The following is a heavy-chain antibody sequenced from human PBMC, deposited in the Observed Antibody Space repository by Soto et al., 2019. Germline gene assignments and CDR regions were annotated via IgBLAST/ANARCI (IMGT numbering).Heavy chain of an antibody. CDR1: GDTFSTYT. Sequence: ASVKVSCKAFGDTFSTYTIHWVRQGPGQRLEWMGWINVGNGKTKYSQEFQDRVTISRDTSTIIAYMELNSLRSEDTGVYYCARAGQSCGGDCPATQFDYWGQGTLVTVSS. D-gene: IGHD2-21*02. CDR3: ARAGQSCGGDCPATQFDY. V-gene: IGHV1-3*01. CDR2: INVGNGKT. J-gene: IGHJ4*02.